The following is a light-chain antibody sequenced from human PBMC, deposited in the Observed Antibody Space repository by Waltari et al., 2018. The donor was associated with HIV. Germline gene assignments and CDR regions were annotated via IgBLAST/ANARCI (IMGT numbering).Light chain of an antibody. J-gene: IGLJ2*01. Sequence: SYELTQPPSVSVSPGQTANITCSGDPLTKQFVHWYQQRPGQAPVAVMFKDAERPLGIPERFSGSTSGTKVTLTISAVQAEDEADFYCQSADSSGTVVFGGGTKLTVL. CDR2: KDA. V-gene: IGLV3-25*03. CDR3: QSADSSGTVV. CDR1: PLTKQF.